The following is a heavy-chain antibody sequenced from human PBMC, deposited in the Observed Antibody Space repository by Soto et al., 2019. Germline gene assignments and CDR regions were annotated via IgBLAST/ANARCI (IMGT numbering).Heavy chain of an antibody. D-gene: IGHD1-26*01. CDR1: GYTFTGYA. CDR3: AKAIWYSGSYYFDY. J-gene: IGHJ4*02. CDR2: INAGNGHT. V-gene: IGHV1-3*05. Sequence: QVQLVQSGAEEKKPGASVMVSCKASGYTFTGYAIQWVRQAPGQRLEWMGWINAGNGHTRYSQKFQGRVTIIMDTSANTAYMELNSLRPEDTAVYYCAKAIWYSGSYYFDYWGQGTLVTVSS.